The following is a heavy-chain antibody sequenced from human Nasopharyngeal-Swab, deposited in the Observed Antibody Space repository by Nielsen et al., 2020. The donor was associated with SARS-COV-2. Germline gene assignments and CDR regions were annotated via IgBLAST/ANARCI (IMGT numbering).Heavy chain of an antibody. Sequence: RQAPGKGLVWIGSIYYSGSTYYNPSLKSRVTISVDTSKNQFSLKLSSVTAADTAVYYCARWKGIAAAWDYWGQGTLVTVSS. V-gene: IGHV4-39*01. CDR3: ARWKGIAAAWDY. CDR2: IYYSGST. D-gene: IGHD6-13*01. J-gene: IGHJ4*02.